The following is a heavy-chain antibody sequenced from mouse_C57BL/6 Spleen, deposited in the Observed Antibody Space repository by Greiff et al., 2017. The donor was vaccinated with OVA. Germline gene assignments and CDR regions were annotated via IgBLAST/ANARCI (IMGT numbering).Heavy chain of an antibody. V-gene: IGHV1-76*01. D-gene: IGHD2-5*01. CDR2: IYPGSGNT. CDR1: GYTFTDYY. CDR3: AREGAYYSNYHYFDY. Sequence: VQLQQSGAELVRPGASVKLSCKASGYTFTDYYINWVKQRPGQGLEWIARIYPGSGNTYYNEKFKGKATLTAEKSSSTAYMQLSSLTSEDSAVYFCAREGAYYSNYHYFDYWGQGTTLTVSS. J-gene: IGHJ2*01.